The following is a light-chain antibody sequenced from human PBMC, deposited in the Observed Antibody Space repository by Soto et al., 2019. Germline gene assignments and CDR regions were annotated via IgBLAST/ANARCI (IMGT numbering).Light chain of an antibody. CDR1: QSVGTSN. J-gene: IGKJ1*01. CDR2: GAS. Sequence: IVLTQSPGRLSSFPGERATLSCRASQSVGTSNLAWYQQRPGQAPRLLIYGASRRATGIPDRFSGSGSGTDFTLTISRLEPEDFAVYYCQQYNNWPRTFGQGTKVDIK. CDR3: QQYNNWPRT. V-gene: IGKV3-20*01.